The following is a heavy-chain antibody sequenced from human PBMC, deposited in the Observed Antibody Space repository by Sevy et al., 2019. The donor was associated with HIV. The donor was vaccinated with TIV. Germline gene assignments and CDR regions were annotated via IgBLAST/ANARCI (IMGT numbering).Heavy chain of an antibody. CDR2: ISNSGANT. D-gene: IGHD6-19*01. J-gene: IGHJ4*02. V-gene: IGHV3-23*01. CDR1: GFTFTNYG. Sequence: GGSLRLSCAASGFTFTNYGMHWVRQAPGKGLEWVSGISNSGANTYYADSVRVRFTVSRDNSKNTVYLQLNSLRAEETAIYYCAKEWTLLSDWYGEFDYWGQGTLVTVSS. CDR3: AKEWTLLSDWYGEFDY.